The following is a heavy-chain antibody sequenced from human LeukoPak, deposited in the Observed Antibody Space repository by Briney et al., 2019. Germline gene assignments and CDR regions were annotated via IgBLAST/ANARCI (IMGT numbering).Heavy chain of an antibody. V-gene: IGHV3-73*01. CDR3: ADSNYWYPVDY. CDR1: GFTFSDSA. D-gene: IGHD4-11*01. Sequence: GGSLRLSCAASGFTFSDSAIHWVPQASGKGLEWLGRIRDKGYGHATAYAASVKGRFTLSRDDSKNTAYLQMNSLKTEDTALYYCADSNYWYPVDYWGQGTLVTVSS. CDR2: IRDKGYGHAT. J-gene: IGHJ4*02.